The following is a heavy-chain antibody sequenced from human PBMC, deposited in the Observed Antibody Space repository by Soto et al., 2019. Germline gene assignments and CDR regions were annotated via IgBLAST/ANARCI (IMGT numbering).Heavy chain of an antibody. CDR3: ARDLKRYYDSSGYGYYYYGMDV. CDR1: GGTFSSYA. Sequence: QVQLVQSGAEVKKPGSSVKVSCKASGGTFSSYAISWVRQAPGQGLEWMGEIIPIFGTANYAQKFQGRVTITADESTTTAYMELSSLRSEDTAVYYCARDLKRYYDSSGYGYYYYGMDVWGQGTTVTVSS. D-gene: IGHD3-22*01. CDR2: IIPIFGTA. J-gene: IGHJ6*02. V-gene: IGHV1-69*01.